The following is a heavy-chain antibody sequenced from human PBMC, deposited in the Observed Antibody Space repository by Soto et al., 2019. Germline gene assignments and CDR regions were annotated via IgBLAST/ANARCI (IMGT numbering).Heavy chain of an antibody. V-gene: IGHV3-74*01. J-gene: IGHJ1*01. CDR3: ARLPNKSPQN. CDR2: ISNDGSS. Sequence: EVHLVESGGGLVQPGGSLRLSCVASGFTFSSYWMHWVRQAPGKGLVWVSSISNDGSSIYADPVKGRFTTSRDNAKNTLSLQMNSLRAEDTAVYYCARLPNKSPQNWGQGTLVIVSP. CDR1: GFTFSSYW.